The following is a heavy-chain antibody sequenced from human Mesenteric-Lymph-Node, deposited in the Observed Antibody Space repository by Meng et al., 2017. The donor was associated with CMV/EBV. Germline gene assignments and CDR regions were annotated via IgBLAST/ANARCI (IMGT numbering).Heavy chain of an antibody. CDR3: AKDRYYDSSGYYHP. Sequence: GESLKISCAASGFSVSNNYISWVRQPPGKGLEWVAVTYSDGTTYYADSVKGRFTIPRDNSENILYLQMNSLRVEDTAVYYCAKDRYYDSSGYYHPWGQGTLVTVSS. CDR1: GFSVSNNY. V-gene: IGHV3-53*01. J-gene: IGHJ5*02. D-gene: IGHD3-22*01. CDR2: TYSDGTT.